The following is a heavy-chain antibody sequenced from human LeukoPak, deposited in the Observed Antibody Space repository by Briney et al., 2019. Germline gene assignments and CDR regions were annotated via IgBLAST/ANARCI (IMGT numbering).Heavy chain of an antibody. J-gene: IGHJ5*02. V-gene: IGHV4-59*11. CDR1: GGSISSHY. Sequence: SETLSHTCTVSGGSISSHYWSWIRQPPGKGLEWIGYIYYSGSTNYNPSLKSRVTISVDTSKNQFSLKLSSVTAADTAVYYCARAGSGSYYRWFDPWGQGTLVTVSS. D-gene: IGHD1-26*01. CDR3: ARAGSGSYYRWFDP. CDR2: IYYSGST.